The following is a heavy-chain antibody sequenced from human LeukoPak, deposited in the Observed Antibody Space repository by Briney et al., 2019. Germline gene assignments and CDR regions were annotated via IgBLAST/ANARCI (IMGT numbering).Heavy chain of an antibody. V-gene: IGHV3-23*01. Sequence: ETLSLTCTVSGGSISSYYWSWVRQAPGKGLEWVSAISGSGGSTYYADSVKGRFTISRDNSKNTLYLQMNSLRAEDTAVYYCAKLVGWTVAAYYHMDVWGKGTTVTISS. J-gene: IGHJ6*03. CDR1: GGSISSYY. CDR3: AKLVGWTVAAYYHMDV. D-gene: IGHD6-19*01. CDR2: ISGSGGST.